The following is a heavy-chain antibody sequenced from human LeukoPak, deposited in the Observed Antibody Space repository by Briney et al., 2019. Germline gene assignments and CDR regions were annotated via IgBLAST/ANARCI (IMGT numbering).Heavy chain of an antibody. CDR1: GFTFSIYA. Sequence: GGSLRLPCAASGFTFSIYAMSWVRQAPGKGLEWVSAISGGGGNAYYADSVKGRFTISRDSSKNTLYLQMNSLRAEDTAVYYCAKQSMSGGSCYSAFDYRGQGTLVTVSS. J-gene: IGHJ4*02. V-gene: IGHV3-23*01. CDR3: AKQSMSGGSCYSAFDY. CDR2: ISGGGGNA. D-gene: IGHD2-15*01.